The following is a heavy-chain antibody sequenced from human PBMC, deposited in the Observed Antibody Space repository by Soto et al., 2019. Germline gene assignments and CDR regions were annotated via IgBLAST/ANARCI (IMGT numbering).Heavy chain of an antibody. V-gene: IGHV4-39*07. Sequence: SETLSLTCSVSGASISSRDYYWVWIRHTPGKGLEWIGNIAYNGVTYYNPSLKSRVTVSKDTSKNQFSLKLSSVTAADTAVYYCARDYLYCSSTSCYTRGWFDPGGEGTLVTVSS. D-gene: IGHD2-2*02. CDR3: ARDYLYCSSTSCYTRGWFDP. CDR2: IAYNGVT. J-gene: IGHJ5*02. CDR1: GASISSRDYY.